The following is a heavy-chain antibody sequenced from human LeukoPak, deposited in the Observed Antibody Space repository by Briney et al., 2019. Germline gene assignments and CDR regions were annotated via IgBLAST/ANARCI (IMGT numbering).Heavy chain of an antibody. CDR1: GGSISSSGYY. J-gene: IGHJ4*02. V-gene: IGHV4-39*07. D-gene: IGHD1-26*01. Sequence: PSETLSLTCTVSGGSISSSGYYWGWIRQPPGKGLEWIGSIYYSGSTYYNPSLKSRVTISVDTSKNQFSLKLSSVTAADTAVYYCAREIARGWVTAGLGYFDYWGQGTLVTVSS. CDR3: AREIARGWVTAGLGYFDY. CDR2: IYYSGST.